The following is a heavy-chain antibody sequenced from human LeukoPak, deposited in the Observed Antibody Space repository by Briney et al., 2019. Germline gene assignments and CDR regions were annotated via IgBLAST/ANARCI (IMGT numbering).Heavy chain of an antibody. CDR3: ARESSLTYPDY. V-gene: IGHV5-51*01. CDR2: SFPGDSDT. D-gene: IGHD2-2*01. CDR1: GYTFSNNW. J-gene: IGHJ4*02. Sequence: EEPPKISFQGSGYTFSNNWIVWVRQIPGKGLDGVGISFPGDSDTTYSPSFQGRVTIPAYKSINNAYLQWSSLKASATAIYYCARESSLTYPDYWGQGPVASVS.